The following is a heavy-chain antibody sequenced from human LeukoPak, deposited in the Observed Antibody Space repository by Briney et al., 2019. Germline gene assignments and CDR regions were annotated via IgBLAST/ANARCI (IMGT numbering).Heavy chain of an antibody. Sequence: PSETLSLTCTVSGGPISSSRTWGWVRQPPEKGRDWNGNIHYDGRTSPNPSLKIRVDISLDTSTNQFSLKVDAVTAAYTALYYCARVVTAAGLDLWGQGILVTISS. CDR1: GGPISSSRT. CDR3: ARVVTAAGLDL. D-gene: IGHD6-25*01. CDR2: IHYDGRT. V-gene: IGHV4-39*07. J-gene: IGHJ5*02.